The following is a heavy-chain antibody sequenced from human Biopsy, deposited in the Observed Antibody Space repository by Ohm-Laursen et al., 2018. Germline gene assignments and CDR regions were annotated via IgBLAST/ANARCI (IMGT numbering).Heavy chain of an antibody. CDR3: ARDVVGRGASFFDF. CDR1: GYTFGNYG. CDR2: ISVYNGNT. Sequence: ASSVKVSCKASGYTFGNYGISWVRQAPGQGLERMGWISVYNGNTDYPHKFQGRVTLTTDTSTSTACMELRSLTSDDTAIYYCARDVVGRGASFFDFWGQGTSVTVSS. V-gene: IGHV1-18*01. D-gene: IGHD1-26*01. J-gene: IGHJ4*02.